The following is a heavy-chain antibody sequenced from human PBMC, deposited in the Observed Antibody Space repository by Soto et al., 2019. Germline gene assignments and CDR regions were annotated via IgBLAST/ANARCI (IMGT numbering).Heavy chain of an antibody. D-gene: IGHD5-18*01. J-gene: IGHJ4*02. V-gene: IGHV4-61*01. CDR2: FYYSGSS. CDR3: ATEVEMATAY. CDR1: GGSVSSGSYY. Sequence: SETLSLTCTVSGGSVSSGSYYWSWIRQPPGKGLEWIGYFYYSGSSNYNPSLKSRVTISVDTSKNQFSLKLSSVTAADTAVYYCATEVEMATAYWGQEPWSPSPQ.